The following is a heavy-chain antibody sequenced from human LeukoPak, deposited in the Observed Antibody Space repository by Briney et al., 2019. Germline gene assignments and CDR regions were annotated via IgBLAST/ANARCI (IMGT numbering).Heavy chain of an antibody. CDR1: GYTFTSYS. D-gene: IGHD1-1*01. CDR3: ARVTTGKYRGDY. V-gene: IGHV1-18*01. CDR2: SSTHNGNT. Sequence: ASVKVPCKASGYTFTSYSISWVRQAPGQGLEWMGWSSTHNGNTNYAQKLQGRVTMTTDTSTTTAYMELRSLRSDDTAVYYCARVTTGKYRGDYWGQGTLVTVSS. J-gene: IGHJ4*02.